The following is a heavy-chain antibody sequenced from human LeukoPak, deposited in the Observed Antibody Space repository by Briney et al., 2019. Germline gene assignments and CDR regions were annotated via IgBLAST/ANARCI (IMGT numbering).Heavy chain of an antibody. V-gene: IGHV3-48*02. CDR3: ARSANPGVHDFEP. CDR2: ISSSSKI. CDR1: GFAFPRYA. J-gene: IGHJ5*02. Sequence: PGGSQRLSCTASGFAFPRYAMAWVRQAPGKGLEWLSYISSSSKIHYADSVKGRFTISRDNAKNSLYLQMISLRDEDTAVYYCARSANPGVHDFEPWGEGTLVTVSS.